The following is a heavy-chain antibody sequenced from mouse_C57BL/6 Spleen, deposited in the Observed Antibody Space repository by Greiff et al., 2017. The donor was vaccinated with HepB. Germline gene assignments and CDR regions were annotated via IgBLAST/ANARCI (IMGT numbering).Heavy chain of an antibody. V-gene: IGHV5-17*01. CDR1: GFTFSDYG. J-gene: IGHJ2*01. Sequence: EVKLMESGGGLVKPGGSLKLSCAASGFTFSDYGMHWVRQAPEKGLEWVAYISSGSSTIYYADTVKGRFTISRDNAKNTLFLQMTSLRSEDTAMYYCARDGNYAYYFDYWGQGTTLTVSS. D-gene: IGHD2-1*01. CDR2: ISSGSSTI. CDR3: ARDGNYAYYFDY.